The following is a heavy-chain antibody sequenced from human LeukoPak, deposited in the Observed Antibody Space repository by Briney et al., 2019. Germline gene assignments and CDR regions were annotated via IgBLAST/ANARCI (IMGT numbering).Heavy chain of an antibody. V-gene: IGHV4-59*01. CDR2: IYYSGST. Sequence: SETLSLTCTVSGGSISGYYWSWIRQPPGKGLEWIGYIYYSGSTNYNPSLKSRVTISVDTSKNQFSLKLSSVTAADTAVYYCARVIKAAAAGPTYYYYGMDVWGQGTTVSVS. D-gene: IGHD6-13*01. CDR1: GGSISGYY. J-gene: IGHJ6*02. CDR3: ARVIKAAAAGPTYYYYGMDV.